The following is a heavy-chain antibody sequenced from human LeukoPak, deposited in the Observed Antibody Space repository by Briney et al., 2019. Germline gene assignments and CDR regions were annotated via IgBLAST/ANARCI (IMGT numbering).Heavy chain of an antibody. D-gene: IGHD3-22*01. CDR1: GFTFSSYA. Sequence: GGSPRLSCAASGFTFSSYAMHWVRQAPGKGLEWVAVISYDGSNKYYADSVKGRFTISRDNSKNTLYLQMNSLRAEDTAVYYCARDLNSNYYDSSGYYLPYYYYGMDVWGQGTTDTVSS. J-gene: IGHJ6*02. V-gene: IGHV3-30-3*01. CDR2: ISYDGSNK. CDR3: ARDLNSNYYDSSGYYLPYYYYGMDV.